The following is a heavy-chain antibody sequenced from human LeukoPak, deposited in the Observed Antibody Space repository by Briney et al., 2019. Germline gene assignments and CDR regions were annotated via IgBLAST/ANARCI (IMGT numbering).Heavy chain of an antibody. CDR3: ARVRYTNSDY. D-gene: IGHD4-11*01. J-gene: IGHJ4*02. Sequence: GGSLRLSRAASGFTFSSYEMNWVRQAPGKGLEWVSYISSSGSTIYYADSVKGRFTISRDNAKNSLSLQMNSLRAEDTAVYYRARVRYTNSDYWGQGTLVTVSS. CDR1: GFTFSSYE. V-gene: IGHV3-48*03. CDR2: ISSSGSTI.